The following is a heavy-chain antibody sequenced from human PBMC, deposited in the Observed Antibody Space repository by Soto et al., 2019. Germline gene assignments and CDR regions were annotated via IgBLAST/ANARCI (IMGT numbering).Heavy chain of an antibody. D-gene: IGHD3-10*01. CDR2: ISYSGST. CDR3: ASVLVWFGESDAFDI. Sequence: QVQLQESGPGLVKPSETLSLTCTVSGGSVSSGSHYWSWIRQPPGKGLDWIGYISYSGSTKYNPSLKSRVTISGDTSKNQFSLKLSSVTAADTAVYYCASVLVWFGESDAFDIWGQGTMVTVSS. J-gene: IGHJ3*02. CDR1: GGSVSSGSHY. V-gene: IGHV4-61*01.